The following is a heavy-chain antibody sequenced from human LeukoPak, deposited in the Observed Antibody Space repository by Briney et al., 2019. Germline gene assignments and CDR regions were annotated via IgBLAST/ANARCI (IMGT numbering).Heavy chain of an antibody. J-gene: IGHJ4*02. V-gene: IGHV3-7*01. CDR3: ARDSPTTFFDY. Sequence: GALRLSCAASGLTFSSYWMSWVRQAPGKGLEWVANIKQDGSEKYYVDSVKGRFTISRDNAKNSLYLQMNSLRAEDTAVYYCARDSPTTFFDYWGQGTLVTVSS. CDR1: GLTFSSYW. CDR2: IKQDGSEK. D-gene: IGHD3-16*01.